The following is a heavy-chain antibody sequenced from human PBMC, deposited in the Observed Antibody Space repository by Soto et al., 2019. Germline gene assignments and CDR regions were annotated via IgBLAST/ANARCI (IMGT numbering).Heavy chain of an antibody. CDR3: VRVTTVGVY. V-gene: IGHV3-7*01. Sequence: EVQLVESGGGLVQPGGSLRLSCAASGFTLINYWMYWARQAPGKGLEWVANIKQDGSQKNYVDSVKGRFTISRDNAKNTVYLPMNSRRVEDTAVYHCVRVTTVGVYWGKGTLVTVSS. J-gene: IGHJ4*02. D-gene: IGHD4-17*01. CDR2: IKQDGSQK. CDR1: GFTLINYW.